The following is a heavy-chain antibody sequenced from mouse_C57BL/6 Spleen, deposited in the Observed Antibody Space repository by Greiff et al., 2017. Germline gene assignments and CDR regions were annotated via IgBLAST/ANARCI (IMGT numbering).Heavy chain of an antibody. Sequence: QVQLKQSGAELAKPGASVKLSCKASGYTFTSYWMHWVKQRPGQGLEWIGYINPSSGYTKYNQKFKDKATLTADKSSSTAYMQLSSLTYEDSAVYYGAREESDSLYYFDYWGQGTTLTVSS. CDR2: INPSSGYT. V-gene: IGHV1-7*01. CDR1: GYTFTSYW. CDR3: AREESDSLYYFDY. J-gene: IGHJ2*01. D-gene: IGHD2-13*01.